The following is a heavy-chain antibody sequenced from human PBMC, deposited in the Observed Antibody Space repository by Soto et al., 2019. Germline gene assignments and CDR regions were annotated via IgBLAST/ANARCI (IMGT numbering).Heavy chain of an antibody. J-gene: IGHJ2*01. V-gene: IGHV4-30-4*01. CDR1: DVSISGVVHS. Sequence: QVQLQESGPGLVKPSETLSLTCTVSDVSISGVVHSWSCISQPPGKVLEWIGHIFDSGSTYYNPSLKSRLTISVNTSKNQFSLRLSSVTAADTAVYYCARDIMPLTNDWYFDLWGRGTLVTVSS. CDR3: ARDIMPLTNDWYFDL. D-gene: IGHD2-8*01. CDR2: IFDSGST.